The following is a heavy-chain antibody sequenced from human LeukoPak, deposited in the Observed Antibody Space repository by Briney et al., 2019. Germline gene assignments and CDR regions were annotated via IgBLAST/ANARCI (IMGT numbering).Heavy chain of an antibody. Sequence: HSETLSLTCTVSGGSISSYYWSWIRQPPGKGLEWIGYIYYSGSTNYNPSLKSRVTISVDTSKNQFSLKLSSVTAADTAVYYCARYKPRGGGVVGWGQGTLVTVSS. J-gene: IGHJ4*02. D-gene: IGHD1-14*01. V-gene: IGHV4-59*01. CDR2: IYYSGST. CDR3: ARYKPRGGGVVG. CDR1: GGSISSYY.